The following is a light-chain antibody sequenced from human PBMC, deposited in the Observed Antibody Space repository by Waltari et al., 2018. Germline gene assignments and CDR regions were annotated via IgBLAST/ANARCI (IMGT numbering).Light chain of an antibody. CDR2: KTS. CDR1: QTIYSW. J-gene: IGKJ1*01. V-gene: IGKV1-5*03. CDR3: QQYNDYSPWT. Sequence: DIQMTQSPSTLSASVGDRVTITCRASQTIYSWLAWYQQKPGKAPKLLIYKTSSLESGVSSRFSGSGSGTEFTLTISSLQPDDSATYYCQQYNDYSPWTFGQGTKVEIK.